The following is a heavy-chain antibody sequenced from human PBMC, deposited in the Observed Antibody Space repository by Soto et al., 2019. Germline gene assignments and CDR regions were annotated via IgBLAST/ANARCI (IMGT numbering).Heavy chain of an antibody. V-gene: IGHV3-30*18. CDR1: GFTFSSYG. Sequence: QVQLVESGGGVVQPGRSLRLSCAASGFTFSSYGMHWVRQAPGKGLEWVAVISYDGSNKYYADSVKGRFTISRDNSKNTLYMQMSSLRAEDTAVYYCAKDPLVYGDYGQDAFDIWGQGTMVTVSS. CDR2: ISYDGSNK. D-gene: IGHD4-17*01. CDR3: AKDPLVYGDYGQDAFDI. J-gene: IGHJ3*02.